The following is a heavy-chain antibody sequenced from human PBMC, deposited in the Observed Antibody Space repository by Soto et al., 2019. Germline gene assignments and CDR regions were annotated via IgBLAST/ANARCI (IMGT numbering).Heavy chain of an antibody. CDR1: GYTFTSYY. CDR3: ARGGDGYSGSYLDY. D-gene: IGHD1-26*01. CDR2: INPSGGST. J-gene: IGHJ4*02. V-gene: IGHV1-46*01. Sequence: QVQLVQSGAEVKRPGASVKVSCKASGYTFTSYYMHWVRQAPGQGLEWMGMINPSGGSTSYAQKCQVRVTMTGDRPTSTVYMELSSLRSEDTAVYYCARGGDGYSGSYLDYWGQGTLVTVSS.